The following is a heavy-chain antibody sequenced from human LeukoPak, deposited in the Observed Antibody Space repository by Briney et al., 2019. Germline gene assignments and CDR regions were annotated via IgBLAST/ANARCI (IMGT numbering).Heavy chain of an antibody. CDR3: TRVGLTSGSYFSFDY. J-gene: IGHJ4*02. Sequence: GGSLRLSCAASGFTFSSYWMHWVRQAPGKGLVWVSRINSDGSSTNYADSVKGRFTISRDNAKNTLYLQVNSLRVEDTAVYYCTRVGLTSGSYFSFDYWGQGTLVTVSS. CDR1: GFTFSSYW. D-gene: IGHD1-26*01. V-gene: IGHV3-74*01. CDR2: INSDGSST.